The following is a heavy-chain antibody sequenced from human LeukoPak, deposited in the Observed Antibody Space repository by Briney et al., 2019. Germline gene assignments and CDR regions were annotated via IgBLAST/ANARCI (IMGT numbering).Heavy chain of an antibody. J-gene: IGHJ4*02. CDR2: IYYSGST. V-gene: IGHV4-39*07. CDR1: GGSISSSSYY. D-gene: IGHD6-13*01. Sequence: TSETLSLTCTVPGGSISSSSYYWGWIRQPPGKGLEWIGSIYYSGSTNYNPSLKSRVTISVDTSKNQFSLRLSSVTAADTAVYYCARVTGYMTEDYFDYWGQGTLITVSS. CDR3: ARVTGYMTEDYFDY.